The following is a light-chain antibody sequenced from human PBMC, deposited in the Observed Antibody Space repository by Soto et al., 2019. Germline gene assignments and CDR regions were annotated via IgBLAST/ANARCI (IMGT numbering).Light chain of an antibody. J-gene: IGKJ1*01. CDR3: QQRSNWGIVA. CDR1: QSVSSY. Sequence: EIVLTQSPATLCLSPGERATLSCRASQSVSSYLAWYQQKPGQAPRLLIYDASNRATGIPARFSGSGSGTDFTLTISSLEPEDFAVYYCQQRSNWGIVAFGQGTKVEIK. CDR2: DAS. V-gene: IGKV3-11*01.